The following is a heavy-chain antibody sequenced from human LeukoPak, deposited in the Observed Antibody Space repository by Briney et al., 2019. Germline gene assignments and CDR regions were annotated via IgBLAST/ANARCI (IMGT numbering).Heavy chain of an antibody. CDR3: ARIRRDGYSHFDY. J-gene: IGHJ4*02. V-gene: IGHV4-59*01. Sequence: SETLSLTCTVSGDTISNYYWSWIRQPPGKGLEWIGYIYYTGSTNYNPSLKSRVTISVDTSKNQFSLKLSSVTAADTAVYFCARIRRDGYSHFDYWGQGTLVTVSS. D-gene: IGHD5-24*01. CDR1: GDTISNYY. CDR2: IYYTGST.